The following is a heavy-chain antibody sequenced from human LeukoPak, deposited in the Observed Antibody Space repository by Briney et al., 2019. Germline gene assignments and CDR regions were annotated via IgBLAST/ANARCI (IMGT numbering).Heavy chain of an antibody. CDR3: ARGGGYNHFDY. D-gene: IGHD5-24*01. V-gene: IGHV3-53*01. CDR1: GFTVSSQY. Sequence: GGSLRLSCAASGFTVSSQYMNWVRQAPGKGLEWVSVIYSGGGTYYADSVNGRFTISRDNSKNTLYLQMNSLRAEDTALYYCARGGGYNHFDYWGQGTLVTVSS. J-gene: IGHJ4*02. CDR2: IYSGGGT.